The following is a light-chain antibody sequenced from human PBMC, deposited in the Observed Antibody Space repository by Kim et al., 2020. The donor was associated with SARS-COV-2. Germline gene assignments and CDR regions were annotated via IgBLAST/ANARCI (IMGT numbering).Light chain of an antibody. V-gene: IGKV3-15*01. Sequence: EIVMTQSPATLSVSPGERATLSCRASQSVSSNLAWYQQKPVQAPRLLIYGASTRATGIPARFSGSGSGTEFTLTISSLQSEDFAVYYCQQYNNWPPLYTFGQGTKLEI. CDR1: QSVSSN. J-gene: IGKJ2*01. CDR3: QQYNNWPPLYT. CDR2: GAS.